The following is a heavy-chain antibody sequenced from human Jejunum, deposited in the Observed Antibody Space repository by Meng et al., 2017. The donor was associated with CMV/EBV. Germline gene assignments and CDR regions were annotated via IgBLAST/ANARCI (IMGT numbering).Heavy chain of an antibody. D-gene: IGHD2-21*01. J-gene: IGHJ4*02. V-gene: IGHV3-30*02. CDR3: VKDVAY. CDR2: VPHDGTSK. Sequence: VQVVVFGWGGVAPWGALRLTFAGSGITFSDYGIHWVRQAPGKGLEWVAFVPHDGTSKYYADSVKGRFTISRDNSENTLYLQMSSLRAEDTAVYYCVKDVAYWGQGTLVTVSS. CDR1: GITFSDYG.